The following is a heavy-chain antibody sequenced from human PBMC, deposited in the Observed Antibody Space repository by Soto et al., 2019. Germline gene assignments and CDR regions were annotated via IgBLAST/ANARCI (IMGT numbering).Heavy chain of an antibody. V-gene: IGHV3-23*01. CDR3: VPGSSGTRGEDS. J-gene: IGHJ4*02. Sequence: GGSLRLSCAASGITLSNHAMTWVRQAPGKGLEWVSTVSENGGVTFYADSVKGRFTISRDNSRNTLYLQVNNLRAEDTAVYYCVPGSSGTRGEDSWGPGALVTVSS. CDR2: VSENGGVT. CDR1: GITLSNHA. D-gene: IGHD1-1*01.